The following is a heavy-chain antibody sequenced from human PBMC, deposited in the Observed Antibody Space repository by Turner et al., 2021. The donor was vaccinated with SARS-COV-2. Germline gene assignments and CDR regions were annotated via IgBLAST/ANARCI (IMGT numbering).Heavy chain of an antibody. CDR3: AKQQGLYSNPMYYFDY. Sequence: QVQLVQSGGGVVQPGRYLRLSCAASGFTFSSYGMHWVRQAPGKGLAWVALISYDGSNKYYADSVKGRFTISRDNSKNTLYLQMNSLRAEDTAVYYCAKQQGLYSNPMYYFDYWGQGTLVTVSS. D-gene: IGHD4-4*01. V-gene: IGHV3-30*18. CDR1: GFTFSSYG. J-gene: IGHJ4*02. CDR2: ISYDGSNK.